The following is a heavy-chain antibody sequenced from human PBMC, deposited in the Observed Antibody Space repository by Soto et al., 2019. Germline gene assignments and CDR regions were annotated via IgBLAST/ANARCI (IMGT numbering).Heavy chain of an antibody. CDR1: GGSFSGYY. CDR3: ARVGDIVVVVAATPARWFDP. V-gene: IGHV4-34*01. Sequence: QVQLQQWGAGLLKPSETLSLTCAVYGGSFSGYYWSWIRQPPGKGLEWIGEINHSGSTNYNPSLTSRVTISVDTSKNQFSLKLSSVTAADTAVYYCARVGDIVVVVAATPARWFDPWGQGTLVTVSS. D-gene: IGHD2-15*01. CDR2: INHSGST. J-gene: IGHJ5*02.